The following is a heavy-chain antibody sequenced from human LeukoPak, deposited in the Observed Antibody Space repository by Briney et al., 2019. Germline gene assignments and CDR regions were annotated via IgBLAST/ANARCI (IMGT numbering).Heavy chain of an antibody. CDR3: ARGNTAYYYYMDV. CDR1: GFTFSDYY. V-gene: IGHV3-11*01. CDR2: ISSSGTTI. J-gene: IGHJ6*03. Sequence: PGGSLRLSCAASGFTFSDYYMSWIRQAPGKGLEWVSYISSSGTTIYNADSVKGRFTISRDNAKNSLFLQMNSLRAEDTAVYYCARGNTAYYYYMDVWGKGTTVTISS. D-gene: IGHD2/OR15-2a*01.